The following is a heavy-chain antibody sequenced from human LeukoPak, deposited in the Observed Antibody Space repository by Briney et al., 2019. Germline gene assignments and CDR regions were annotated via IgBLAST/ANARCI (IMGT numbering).Heavy chain of an antibody. Sequence: PGGSLRLPCAASGFTFSSYWMSWVRQAPGKGLEWVANIKQDGSEKYYVDSVKGRFTISRDNAKNSLYLQMNSLRAEDTAVYYCARDRTSGVFDYWGQGTLVTVSS. V-gene: IGHV3-7*01. D-gene: IGHD1-14*01. CDR1: GFTFSSYW. J-gene: IGHJ4*02. CDR2: IKQDGSEK. CDR3: ARDRTSGVFDY.